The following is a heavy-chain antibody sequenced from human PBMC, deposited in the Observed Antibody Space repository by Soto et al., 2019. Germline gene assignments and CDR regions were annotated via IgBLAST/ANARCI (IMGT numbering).Heavy chain of an antibody. J-gene: IGHJ1*01. CDR2: ILGSGGYA. D-gene: IGHD3-22*01. Sequence: EVQLLESGGGLVQPGGSLRLSCAASGFTFSSYAMSWVRQAPGKGLEWVSTILGSGGYAYFADSVKGRFTISRDNSKNALYLQMNSLSAEDTAVYYCAKRGGDSSGYYSWHWGQGSLVTVSS. V-gene: IGHV3-23*01. CDR3: AKRGGDSSGYYSWH. CDR1: GFTFSSYA.